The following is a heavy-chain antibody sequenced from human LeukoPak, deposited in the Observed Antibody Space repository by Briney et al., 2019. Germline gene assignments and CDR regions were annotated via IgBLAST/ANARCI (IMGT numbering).Heavy chain of an antibody. CDR1: GGSISSYY. D-gene: IGHD3-10*01. CDR3: ARRGSGGRSFDY. J-gene: IGHJ4*02. Sequence: PSETLSLTCTVSGGSISSYYWSWIRQAPGKGLEWIGCISSSGSTNYNPSLKSRVTISVDTSKNQFSLKVTSVSAADTAVYYCARRGSGGRSFDYWGQGTLVTVSS. CDR2: ISSSGST. V-gene: IGHV4-59*08.